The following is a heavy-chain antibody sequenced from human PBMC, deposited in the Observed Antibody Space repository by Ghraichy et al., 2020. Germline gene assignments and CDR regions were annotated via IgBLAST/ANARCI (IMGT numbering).Heavy chain of an antibody. D-gene: IGHD3/OR15-3a*01. CDR1: GFTYNKYW. J-gene: IGHJ4*02. CDR3: AKADWGSVDY. CDR2: MNQDGSEK. V-gene: IGHV3-7*03. Sequence: GGSLRPSCAASGFTYNKYWMSWVRQAPGKGLEWVANMNQDGSEKYYVDSVKGRFTISRDNAKNSLYLQMNSLRAEDTAVYYCAKADWGSVDYWGQGTLVTVSS.